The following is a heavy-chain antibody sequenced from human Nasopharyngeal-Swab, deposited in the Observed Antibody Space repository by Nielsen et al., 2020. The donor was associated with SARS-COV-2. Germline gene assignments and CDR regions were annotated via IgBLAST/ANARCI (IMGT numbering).Heavy chain of an antibody. J-gene: IGHJ6*03. Sequence: SETLSLTCTVSGGSISSYYWSWIRQPPGKGLEWIGYIYYSGSTNYNPSLKSRVTISVDTSKNQFSLKLSSVTAADTAVYYCARRLTHYDFWSGYSHYYYYYYMDVWGKGTTVTVSS. V-gene: IGHV4-59*01. CDR3: ARRLTHYDFWSGYSHYYYYYYMDV. D-gene: IGHD3-3*01. CDR1: GGSISSYY. CDR2: IYYSGST.